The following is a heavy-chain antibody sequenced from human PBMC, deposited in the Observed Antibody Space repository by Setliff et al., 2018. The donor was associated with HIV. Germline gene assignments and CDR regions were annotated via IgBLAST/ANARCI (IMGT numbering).Heavy chain of an antibody. CDR2: IYHSGST. J-gene: IGHJ4*02. CDR1: GYSISSGYY. Sequence: PSETLSLTCAVSGYSISSGYYWGWIRQPPGKGLEWIGSIYHSGSTYYNPSLKSRVTISVDTSKNQFSLKLSSVTAADTAVYFCARVNTMVRGLDYWGQGTLVTVSS. V-gene: IGHV4-38-2*01. CDR3: ARVNTMVRGLDY. D-gene: IGHD3-10*01.